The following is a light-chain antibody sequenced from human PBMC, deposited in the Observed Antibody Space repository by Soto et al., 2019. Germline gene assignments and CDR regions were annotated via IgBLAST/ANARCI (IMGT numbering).Light chain of an antibody. V-gene: IGLV2-14*01. J-gene: IGLJ1*01. CDR2: DVS. CDR1: SSDVGGYNY. CDR3: SSYTSSSPYV. Sequence: QSMLTHPASVSGSPGQSITISCTGTSSDVGGYNYVSWYQQHPGKAPKLMIYDVSNRPSGVSNRFSGSKSGNTASLTISGLQAEDEADYYCSSYTSSSPYVFGTGTKVTVL.